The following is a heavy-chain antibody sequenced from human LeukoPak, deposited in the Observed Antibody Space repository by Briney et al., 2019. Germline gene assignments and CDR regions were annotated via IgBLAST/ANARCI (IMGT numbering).Heavy chain of an antibody. V-gene: IGHV3-73*01. D-gene: IGHD5-18*01. CDR2: IRSKANSYAT. J-gene: IGHJ3*02. CDR3: TSRTEGCSYVTDAFDI. Sequence: GGSLRLSCAASGFTFSGSAMHWVRQASGKGLEWVGRIRSKANSYATAYAASVKGRFTISRDDSKNTAYLQMNSLKTEDTAVYYCTSRTEGCSYVTDAFDIWGQGTMVTVSS. CDR1: GFTFSGSA.